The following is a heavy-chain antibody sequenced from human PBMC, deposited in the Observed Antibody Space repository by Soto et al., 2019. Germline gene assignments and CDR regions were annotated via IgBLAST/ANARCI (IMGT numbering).Heavy chain of an antibody. CDR1: GGTFSSYT. Sequence: QVQLVQSGAEVKKPGSSVKVSCKASGGTFSSYTISWVRQAPGQGLEWMGRIIPILGIANYAQKFQGRVTITADKSTSTAYMELSSLRSDDTAVYYCARDQGDSVAGTGWFDPWGQGTLVTVSS. J-gene: IGHJ5*02. D-gene: IGHD6-19*01. V-gene: IGHV1-69*08. CDR3: ARDQGDSVAGTGWFDP. CDR2: IIPILGIA.